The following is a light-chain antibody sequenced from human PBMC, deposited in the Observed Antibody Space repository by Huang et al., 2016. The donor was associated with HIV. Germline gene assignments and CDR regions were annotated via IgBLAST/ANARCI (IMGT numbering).Light chain of an antibody. Sequence: EIVMTQSPATLSVSPGERATLSCRASQSVSTNLAWYQQKAGQAPRLLMYGTSTRATCGPAWFSGSGSGTEFTLTISSLQSEDFAVYYCQQYNNWPPLTFGGGTRVEIK. CDR3: QQYNNWPPLT. CDR1: QSVSTN. V-gene: IGKV3-15*01. J-gene: IGKJ4*01. CDR2: GTS.